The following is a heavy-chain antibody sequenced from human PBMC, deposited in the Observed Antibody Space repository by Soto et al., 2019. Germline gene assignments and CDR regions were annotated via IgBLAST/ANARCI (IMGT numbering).Heavy chain of an antibody. V-gene: IGHV4-34*01. CDR3: ARGLERIVDTH. D-gene: IGHD5-12*01. J-gene: IGHJ4*02. CDR2: VKDGGST. CDR1: GGSLTGYY. Sequence: QVQLQQWGAGLLKPSETLSLTCTVNGGSLTGYYWSWIRQPPGKGLEWIGEVKDGGSTNYSPSLRGRVSLSADTSKIHFSLRLYSVTAADTAVRLCARGLERIVDTHWDQGALVTVSP.